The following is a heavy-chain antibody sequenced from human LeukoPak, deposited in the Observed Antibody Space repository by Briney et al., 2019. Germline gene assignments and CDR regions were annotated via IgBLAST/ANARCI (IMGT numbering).Heavy chain of an antibody. J-gene: IGHJ4*02. V-gene: IGHV1-69*04. CDR1: GGTFSSYA. D-gene: IGHD5-24*01. CDR2: IIPILGIA. CDR3: ASPTSGDGSIH. Sequence: SVKVSCKASGGTFSSYAISWVRQAPGQGLEWMGRIIPILGIANYAQKFQGRVTITADKSTSTAYMELSSLRSEDTAVYYCASPTSGDGSIHWGQGTLVTVSS.